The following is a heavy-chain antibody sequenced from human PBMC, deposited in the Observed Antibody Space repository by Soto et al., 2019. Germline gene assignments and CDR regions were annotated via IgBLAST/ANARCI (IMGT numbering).Heavy chain of an antibody. CDR3: ASAPCSGGICYWFDP. Sequence: SVKVSCKASGGTFSSYAISWVRQGPGQGLEWMGGIIPIFGTANYAQKFQGRVTITADESTSTAYMELSSLRSEDTAVYYCASAPCSGGICYWFDPWGQGTLVTVSS. D-gene: IGHD2-15*01. CDR2: IIPIFGTA. V-gene: IGHV1-69*13. J-gene: IGHJ5*02. CDR1: GGTFSSYA.